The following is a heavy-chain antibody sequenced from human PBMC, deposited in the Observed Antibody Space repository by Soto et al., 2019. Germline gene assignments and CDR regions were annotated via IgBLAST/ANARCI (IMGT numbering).Heavy chain of an antibody. CDR2: IKSKTDGGTT. CDR3: TTEDTILWFGELLQTPG. V-gene: IGHV3-15*01. J-gene: IGHJ4*02. D-gene: IGHD3-10*01. CDR1: GFTFSNAW. Sequence: GGSLRLSCAASGFTFSNAWMSWVRQAPGKGLEWVGRIKSKTDGGTTDYAAPVKGRFTISRDDSKNTLYLQMNSLKTEDTAVYYCTTEDTILWFGELLQTPGWGQGTLVTVSS.